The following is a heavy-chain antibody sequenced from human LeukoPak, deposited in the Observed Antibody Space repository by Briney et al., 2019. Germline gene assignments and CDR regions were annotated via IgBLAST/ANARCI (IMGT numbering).Heavy chain of an antibody. CDR2: ISGSGGST. Sequence: GGSLRLSCAASGFTFSSYAMSWVRQAPGKGLEWVSAISGSGGSTYYADSVKGRFTISRDNSKNTLYLQMNSLRAEDTAVYYCAKDKASGWNDVEPFDPWGQGTLVTVSS. CDR3: AKDKASGWNDVEPFDP. D-gene: IGHD1-1*01. CDR1: GFTFSSYA. V-gene: IGHV3-23*01. J-gene: IGHJ5*02.